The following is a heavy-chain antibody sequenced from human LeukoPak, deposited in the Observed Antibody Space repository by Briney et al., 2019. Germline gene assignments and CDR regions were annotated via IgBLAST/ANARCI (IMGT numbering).Heavy chain of an antibody. J-gene: IGHJ4*02. V-gene: IGHV3-23*01. CDR1: GFTFSSYA. Sequence: GGSPRLSCAASGFTFSSYATSWVRQAPGKGLEWVSGISGSGGSTYYADSVKGRFTISRDNSKNTLYLQMNSLRAEDTAVYYCAKAKETWIQLWLFDYWGQGTLVTVSS. CDR2: ISGSGGST. D-gene: IGHD5-18*01. CDR3: AKAKETWIQLWLFDY.